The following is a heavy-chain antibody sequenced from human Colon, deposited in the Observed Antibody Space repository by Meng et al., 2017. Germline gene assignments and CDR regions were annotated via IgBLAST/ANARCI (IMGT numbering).Heavy chain of an antibody. V-gene: IGHV3-21*01. J-gene: IGHJ4*02. CDR1: GFPFSSYS. D-gene: IGHD2-15*01. CDR3: ARGRVVVVASPSDY. Sequence: EVQLVESGGGLVKPGGCVRLSCAASGFPFSSYSMHWVGPAPGKGLEWVSSISSSSSYADSVKGRFTISRDNAKNSLYLQMNSLRAEDTAVYYCARGRVVVVASPSDYWGQGTLVTVSS. CDR2: ISSSSS.